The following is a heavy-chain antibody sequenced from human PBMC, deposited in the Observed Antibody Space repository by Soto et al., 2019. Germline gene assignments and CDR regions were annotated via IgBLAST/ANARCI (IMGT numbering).Heavy chain of an antibody. V-gene: IGHV3-23*01. Sequence: EVQLLESGGGLVQPGGSLRLSCAASGFTFSSYAMSWVRQAPGKGLEWVSAISGSGGSTYYADSVKGRFTISRDNSKNTLYLQMNRLRAEDTAVYYCAKYHDFWSGHYYFDYWGQGTLVTVSS. CDR3: AKYHDFWSGHYYFDY. CDR1: GFTFSSYA. CDR2: ISGSGGST. J-gene: IGHJ4*02. D-gene: IGHD3-3*01.